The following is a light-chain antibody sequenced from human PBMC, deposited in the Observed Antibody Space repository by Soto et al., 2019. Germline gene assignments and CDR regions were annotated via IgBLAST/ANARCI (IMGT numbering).Light chain of an antibody. J-gene: IGKJ1*01. V-gene: IGKV1-39*01. CDR3: QQSNNTPLT. CDR2: SAS. Sequence: DIQMTQSPSSLSASLGDRVTITCRASQRVGSYLNWYQQKPGKAPTLLIYSASDMQSGVSSRFSGSGSGTAFTLSIRNLQPEDFAVYYCQQSNNTPLTFGQGTKVEI. CDR1: QRVGSY.